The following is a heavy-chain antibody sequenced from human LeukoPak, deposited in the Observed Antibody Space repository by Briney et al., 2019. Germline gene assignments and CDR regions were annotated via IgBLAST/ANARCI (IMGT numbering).Heavy chain of an antibody. CDR1: GFTFSDYY. CDR2: ISSSGTTI. J-gene: IGHJ5*02. D-gene: IGHD2-2*01. CDR3: ARDQGSSTGGESEIRFDP. V-gene: IGHV3-11*04. Sequence: GGSLRLSCAASGFTFSDYYMNWIRQAPGKGLEWVSYISSSGTTIYYADFVKGRFTISRDNAKNSLYLQMNSLRAEDTAVYYCARDQGSSTGGESEIRFDPWGQGTLVTVSS.